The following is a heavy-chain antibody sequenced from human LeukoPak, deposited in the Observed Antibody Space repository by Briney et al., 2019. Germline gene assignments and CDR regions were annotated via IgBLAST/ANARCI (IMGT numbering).Heavy chain of an antibody. Sequence: PSETLSLTCTVSGGSISGYYWSWIRQPPGKGLEWIGYIYYSGSTNYNPSLKSRVTISVDTSKNQFSLKLSSVTAADTAVYYCARGLSLVGATNDYWGQGILVTVSS. D-gene: IGHD1-26*01. CDR2: IYYSGST. CDR3: ARGLSLVGATNDY. V-gene: IGHV4-59*12. J-gene: IGHJ4*02. CDR1: GGSISGYY.